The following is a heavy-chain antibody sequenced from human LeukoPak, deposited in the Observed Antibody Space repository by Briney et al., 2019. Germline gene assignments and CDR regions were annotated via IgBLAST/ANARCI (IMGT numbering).Heavy chain of an antibody. CDR3: ASLGYCSSTSCYALDY. V-gene: IGHV4-59*12. CDR1: GGSFSGYY. CDR2: IYYSGTT. Sequence: PSETLSLTCAVYGGSFSGYYWSWIRQPPGKGLEWIGYIYYSGTTNYNPSLKSRVTISVDTSKNQFSLKLSSVTAADTAVYYCASLGYCSSTSCYALDYWGQGTLVTVSS. J-gene: IGHJ4*02. D-gene: IGHD2-2*01.